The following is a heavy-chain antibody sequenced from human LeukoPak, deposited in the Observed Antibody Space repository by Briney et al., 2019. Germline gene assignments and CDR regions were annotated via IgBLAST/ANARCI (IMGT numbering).Heavy chain of an antibody. J-gene: IGHJ4*02. CDR2: INPNSGGT. D-gene: IGHD6-6*01. Sequence: GASVKVSCKASGYTFTGYYMHWVRQAPGQGLEWMGWINPNSGGTNYAQKFQGRVTMTRDTSISTAYMELRSLRSDDTAVYYCARDGISTAARGAFDHWGQGTLVTVPS. CDR3: ARDGISTAARGAFDH. V-gene: IGHV1-2*02. CDR1: GYTFTGYY.